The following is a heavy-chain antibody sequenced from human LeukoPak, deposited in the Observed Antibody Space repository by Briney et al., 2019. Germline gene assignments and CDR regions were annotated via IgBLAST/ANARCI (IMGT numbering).Heavy chain of an antibody. CDR1: GFTFSSYS. CDR2: INSDESST. D-gene: IGHD2-8*01. J-gene: IGHJ4*02. Sequence: PGGSLRLSCAASGFTFSSYSMNWVRQAPGKGLVWVSRINSDESSTTYADSVKGRFTISRDNAKNTVYLQLNSLRAEDTAVYYCARSLFSTNGAEKWGQGTLVTVSS. CDR3: ARSLFSTNGAEK. V-gene: IGHV3-74*01.